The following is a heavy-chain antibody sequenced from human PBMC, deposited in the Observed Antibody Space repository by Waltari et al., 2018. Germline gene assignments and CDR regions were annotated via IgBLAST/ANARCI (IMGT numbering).Heavy chain of an antibody. Sequence: QVQLKESGPGLLRPSGTLSLTCGVSGASISSDHWWAWVRQSPGKGLEWIGEIYHTGPKNYNPSLKSRLTMLVEQAGNQFSLQLTSVTAADTGVYYCARVVFTADYYFDYWGQGTPVTVSS. V-gene: IGHV4-4*02. CDR2: IYHTGPK. CDR1: GASISSDHW. CDR3: ARVVFTADYYFDY. D-gene: IGHD2-21*02. J-gene: IGHJ4*02.